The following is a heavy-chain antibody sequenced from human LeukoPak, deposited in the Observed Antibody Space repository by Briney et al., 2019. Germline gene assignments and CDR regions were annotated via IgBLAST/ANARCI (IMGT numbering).Heavy chain of an antibody. CDR3: ARVRGGYCSSTSCYAPLRYMDV. CDR2: ISSSSSYI. Sequence: GGSLRLACAASGFTFSSYSMNWVRQAPGKGLEWVSSISSSSSYIYYADSVKGRFTISRDNAKNSLYLQMNSLRAEDTAVYYCARVRGGYCSSTSCYAPLRYMDVWGKENTVTVSS. CDR1: GFTFSSYS. V-gene: IGHV3-21*01. D-gene: IGHD2-2*01. J-gene: IGHJ6*03.